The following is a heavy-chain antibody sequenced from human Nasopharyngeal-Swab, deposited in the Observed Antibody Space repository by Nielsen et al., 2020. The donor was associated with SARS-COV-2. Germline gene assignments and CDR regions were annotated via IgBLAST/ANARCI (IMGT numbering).Heavy chain of an antibody. J-gene: IGHJ3*02. CDR2: ISSSSSYI. V-gene: IGHV3-21*01. CDR1: GFTFSSYS. CDR3: ARASMGGAFDI. Sequence: GESLKISCAASGFTFSSYSMNWVRQAPGKRLEWVSSISSSSSYIYYADSVKGRFTISRDNAKNSLYLQMNSLRAEDTAVYYCARASMGGAFDIWGQGTMVTVSS. D-gene: IGHD3-16*01.